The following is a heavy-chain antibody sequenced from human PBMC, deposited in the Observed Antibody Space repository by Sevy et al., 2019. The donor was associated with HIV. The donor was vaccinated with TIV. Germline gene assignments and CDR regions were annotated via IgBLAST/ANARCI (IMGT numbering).Heavy chain of an antibody. D-gene: IGHD2-15*01. CDR2: IYSDGRT. V-gene: IGHV3-53*01. J-gene: IGHJ6*02. CDR3: TREDIVLGEDNYYGMDV. CDR1: GFSVSSNY. Sequence: GGSLRLSCVVSGFSVSSNYMSWVRQAPGKGLEWVSNIYSDGRTYYADSVRGRFTISRDTSKNTVYLEMKSLRAEGTAVYYCTREDIVLGEDNYYGMDVWGHGTTVTVSS.